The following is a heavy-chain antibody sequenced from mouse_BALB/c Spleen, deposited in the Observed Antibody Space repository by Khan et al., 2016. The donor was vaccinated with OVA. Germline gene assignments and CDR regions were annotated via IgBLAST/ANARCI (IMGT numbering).Heavy chain of an antibody. CDR3: ARGWGWYFDV. J-gene: IGHJ1*01. V-gene: IGHV6-6*02. CDR1: GFTFSNYW. D-gene: IGHD3-3*01. CDR2: IRLKSNIYAT. Sequence: EVKLEESGGGLVQPGGSMKLSCDASGFTFSNYWMNWVRQSPEKGFEWVAEIRLKSNIYATHYAESVRGRFTISRDDSRSSVYLQMHNLGAEDTGIYYCARGWGWYFDVWGAGTTVTVSS.